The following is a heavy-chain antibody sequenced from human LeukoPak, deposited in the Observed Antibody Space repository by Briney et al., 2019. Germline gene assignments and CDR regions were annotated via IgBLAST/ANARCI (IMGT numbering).Heavy chain of an antibody. CDR1: GFTFSTYW. D-gene: IGHD3-22*01. Sequence: TGGSLRLSCAASGFTFSTYWMSWVRQAPGKGLEWVAHIKQDGSQEYYVGSVKGRFTISRDNAKNSLYLQMNSLRVEDTAVYYCARDNIGLGPSGYGSLDYWGQGTLVTVSS. CDR2: IKQDGSQE. V-gene: IGHV3-7*01. J-gene: IGHJ4*02. CDR3: ARDNIGLGPSGYGSLDY.